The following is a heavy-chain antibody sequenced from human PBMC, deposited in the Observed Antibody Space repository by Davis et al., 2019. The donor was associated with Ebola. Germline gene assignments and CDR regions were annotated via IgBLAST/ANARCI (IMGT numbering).Heavy chain of an antibody. J-gene: IGHJ4*02. V-gene: IGHV3-33*01. CDR2: IWYDGSNK. D-gene: IGHD2/OR15-2a*01. CDR3: ARDPFPLPY. CDR1: GFTFSSNG. Sequence: GGSLRLSCAASGFTFSSNGMHWVRQAPGKGLEWLAVIWYDGSNKYYADSVKGRFTISRDNSKNTPYLQMNSLRAEDTAVYYCARDPFPLPYWGQGTLVTVSS.